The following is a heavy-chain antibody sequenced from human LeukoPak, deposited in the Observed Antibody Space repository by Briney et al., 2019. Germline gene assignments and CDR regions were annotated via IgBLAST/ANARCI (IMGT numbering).Heavy chain of an antibody. D-gene: IGHD3-22*01. V-gene: IGHV1-69*13. Sequence: GASVKVSCKASGGTFSRYAISWVRQAPGQGLEGMGGIIPTFGTANYAQKFQGRVTITADESTTTAYMELSSLRSEDTAVYYCARLYYYDSSGYYWYFDLWGRGSLVTVSS. J-gene: IGHJ2*01. CDR1: GGTFSRYA. CDR2: IIPTFGTA. CDR3: ARLYYYDSSGYYWYFDL.